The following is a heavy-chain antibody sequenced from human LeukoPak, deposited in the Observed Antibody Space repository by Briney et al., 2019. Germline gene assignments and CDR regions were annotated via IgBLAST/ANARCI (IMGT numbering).Heavy chain of an antibody. CDR3: ARGVWYYDSSGYYFDY. V-gene: IGHV1-24*01. J-gene: IGHJ4*02. CDR2: FDPEDGET. CDR1: GYTLTELS. Sequence: ASVKVSCKVSGYTLTELSMHWVRQAPGKGLEWMGGFDPEDGETIYAQKFQGRVTMTEDTSTSTVYMELSSLRSEDTAVYYCARGVWYYDSSGYYFDYWGQGTLVTVSS. D-gene: IGHD3-22*01.